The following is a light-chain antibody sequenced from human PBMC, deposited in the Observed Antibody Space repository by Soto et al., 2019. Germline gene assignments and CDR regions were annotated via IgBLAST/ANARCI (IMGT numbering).Light chain of an antibody. CDR1: SSDVGSYNL. J-gene: IGLJ1*01. Sequence: QSVLTQPAPVSGSPGQSITISCTGTSSDVGSYNLVSWYQQHPGKAPKLMIYEGGKRPSGVSDRFSGSKSGNTASLTISGLQAEDDADYYCCSYAGSSTYVFGTGTKVTVL. CDR3: CSYAGSSTYV. CDR2: EGG. V-gene: IGLV2-23*01.